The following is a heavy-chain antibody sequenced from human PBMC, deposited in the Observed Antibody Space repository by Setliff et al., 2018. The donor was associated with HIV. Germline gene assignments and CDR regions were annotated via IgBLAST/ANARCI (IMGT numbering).Heavy chain of an antibody. Sequence: ASVKVSSNAPGYNFVNLGIARVRQAPGQGLEWMGWISPYNGNTNYGQKFQGRVTMSTETSTSTAYMELRSLRSDDTAVYYCAREIGDYYDSSGYYPPTDYYYGMDVWGQGTTVTVSS. CDR3: AREIGDYYDSSGYYPPTDYYYGMDV. CDR1: GYNFVNLG. D-gene: IGHD3-22*01. J-gene: IGHJ6*02. CDR2: ISPYNGNT. V-gene: IGHV1-18*01.